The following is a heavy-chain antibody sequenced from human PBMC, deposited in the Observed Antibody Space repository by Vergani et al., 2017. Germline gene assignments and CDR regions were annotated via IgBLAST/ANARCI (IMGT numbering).Heavy chain of an antibody. D-gene: IGHD5-18*01. CDR1: GFTFSSYS. V-gene: IGHV3-48*01. CDR3: ARGRYSYGQQGDY. Sequence: EVQLVESGGGLVQPGGSLRLSCAASGFTFSSYSMNWVRQAPGKGLEWVSYISSSSSTIYYADSVKGRFTISRDNAKNSLYLQMNSLRAEDTAVYYCARGRYSYGQQGDYWGQGTLVTVSS. J-gene: IGHJ4*02. CDR2: ISSSSSTI.